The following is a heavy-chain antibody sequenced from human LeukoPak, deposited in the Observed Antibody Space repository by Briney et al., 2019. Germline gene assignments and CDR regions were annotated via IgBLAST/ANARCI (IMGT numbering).Heavy chain of an antibody. Sequence: NSSETLSLTSAVYGGSFSGYYWSWIRQPPGKGLEWIGEINHSGSTNYNPSLKSRVTISVDTSKNQFPLKLSSVTAADTAVYYCAADSSSRDYWGQGTLVTVSS. D-gene: IGHD6-6*01. CDR3: AADSSSRDY. V-gene: IGHV4-34*01. CDR2: INHSGST. CDR1: GGSFSGYY. J-gene: IGHJ4*02.